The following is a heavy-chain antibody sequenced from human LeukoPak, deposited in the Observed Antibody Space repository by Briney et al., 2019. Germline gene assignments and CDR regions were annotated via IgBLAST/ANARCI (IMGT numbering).Heavy chain of an antibody. CDR3: ARANKLGIVENYFDY. CDR1: GFTFSSYG. CDR2: IWYDGSNK. V-gene: IGHV3-33*08. D-gene: IGHD7-27*01. Sequence: GGSLRLSCAASGFTFSSYGMHWVRQAPGKGLEWVAVIWYDGSNKYYADSVKGRFTLSRDKSKNTLYLQMNSLRAQDTAVYYCARANKLGIVENYFDYWGQGTLVTVSS. J-gene: IGHJ4*02.